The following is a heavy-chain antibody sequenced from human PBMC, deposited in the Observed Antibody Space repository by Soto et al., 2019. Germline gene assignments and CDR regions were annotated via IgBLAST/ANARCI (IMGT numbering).Heavy chain of an antibody. Sequence: PGGSLRLSCEASGFPFSPAWMNWVRQAPGKGLEWVSYISSSSSTIYYADSVKGRFTISRDNAKNSLYLQMNSLRDEDTAVYYCAGEYSSSSHYYYYGMDVWGQGTTVTVSS. D-gene: IGHD6-6*01. CDR3: AGEYSSSSHYYYYGMDV. J-gene: IGHJ6*02. V-gene: IGHV3-48*02. CDR2: ISSSSSTI. CDR1: GFPFSPAW.